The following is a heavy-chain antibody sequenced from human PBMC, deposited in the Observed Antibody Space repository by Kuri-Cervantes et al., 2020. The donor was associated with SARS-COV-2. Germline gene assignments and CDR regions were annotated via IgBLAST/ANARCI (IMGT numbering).Heavy chain of an antibody. CDR2: IYSGGST. J-gene: IGHJ6*03. CDR1: GFTVSSNY. V-gene: IGHV3-53*04. D-gene: IGHD6-13*01. CDR3: ARVRGSSPTDYYYYYYMDV. Sequence: GESLKISCAASGFTVSSNYMSWVRQAPGKGLEWVSVIYSGGSTYYADSVKGRFTISRHNSKNTLYLQMNSLRAEDTAVYYCARVRGSSPTDYYYYYYMDVWGKGTTVTVSS.